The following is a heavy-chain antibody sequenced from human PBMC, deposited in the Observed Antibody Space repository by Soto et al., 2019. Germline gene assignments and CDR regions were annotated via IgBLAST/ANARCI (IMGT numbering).Heavy chain of an antibody. D-gene: IGHD3-10*01. CDR3: AMTSMLRRVDCIFAD. Sequence: GGSLRLSCAASGFTFSSYCMSWVRQAPGKGLEWVANIKEDGSEKFYVGSVKGRFTISRDNAKNALYLQMHSLRAEDTAVYSWAMTSMLRRVDCIFADWAQGTRVTVSA. CDR1: GFTFSSYC. CDR2: IKEDGSEK. V-gene: IGHV3-7*01. J-gene: IGHJ4*02.